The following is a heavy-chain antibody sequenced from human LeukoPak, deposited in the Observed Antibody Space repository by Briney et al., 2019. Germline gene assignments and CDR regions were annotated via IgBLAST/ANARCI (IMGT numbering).Heavy chain of an antibody. D-gene: IGHD3-22*01. J-gene: IGHJ3*02. CDR1: GGSFSGYY. CDR3: ARDWRGSTYYYDSSGYSDAFDI. CDR2: INHSGST. Sequence: PSETLSLTCAVYGGSFSGYYWGWIRQPPGKGLEWIGEINHSGSTNYNPSLKSRVTISVDTSKNQFSLKLSSVTAADTAVYYCARDWRGSTYYYDSSGYSDAFDIWGQGTMVTVSS. V-gene: IGHV4-34*01.